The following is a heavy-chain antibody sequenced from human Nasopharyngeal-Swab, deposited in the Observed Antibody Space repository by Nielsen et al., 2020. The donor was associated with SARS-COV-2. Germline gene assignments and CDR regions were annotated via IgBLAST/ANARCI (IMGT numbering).Heavy chain of an antibody. J-gene: IGHJ6*03. Sequence: GESLKTSCAASGFTLSSYALNWVRQAPGKGLEWVSSIGGYVDSTFYADSVKGRFTISRDRSKNTFYLQMNSLRVEDTAVYYCAKNTIMVDTYSYYMDVWGKGATVTVSS. V-gene: IGHV3-23*01. CDR3: AKNTIMVDTYSYYMDV. D-gene: IGHD5-24*01. CDR1: GFTLSSYA. CDR2: IGGYVDST.